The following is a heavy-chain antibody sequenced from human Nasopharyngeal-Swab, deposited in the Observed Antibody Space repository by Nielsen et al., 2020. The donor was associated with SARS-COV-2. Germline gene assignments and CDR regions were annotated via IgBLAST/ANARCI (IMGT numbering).Heavy chain of an antibody. D-gene: IGHD1-1*01. CDR2: TYYGSKRYT. V-gene: IGHV6-1*01. CDR3: ARGYLKSGMDV. J-gene: IGHJ6*02. CDR1: GDSVSSTSTG. Sequence: LRLSCAISGDSVSSTSTGWNWIRQSPSRGLEWLGRTYYGSKRYTDYAVSVKSRITINAYTSKNQFSLQLNSVNPEDTAVYYCARGYLKSGMDVWGQGTTVTVSS.